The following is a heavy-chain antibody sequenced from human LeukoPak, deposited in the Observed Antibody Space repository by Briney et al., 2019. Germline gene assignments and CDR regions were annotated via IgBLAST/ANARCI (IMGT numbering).Heavy chain of an antibody. CDR3: ARVAEIQLWLRSAFDY. Sequence: GGSLRLSCAASGFTFSSYAMSWVRQAPGKGLEWVSFISSGSSTIYYADSVKGRFTISRDNAKSSLYLQMNSLRDEDTAVYYCARVAEIQLWLRSAFDYWGQGTLVTVSS. CDR1: GFTFSSYA. J-gene: IGHJ4*02. V-gene: IGHV3-48*02. CDR2: ISSGSSTI. D-gene: IGHD5-18*01.